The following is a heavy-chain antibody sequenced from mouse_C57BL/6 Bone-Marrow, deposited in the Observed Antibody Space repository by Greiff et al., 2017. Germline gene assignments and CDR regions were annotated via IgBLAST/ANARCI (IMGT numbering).Heavy chain of an antibody. Sequence: QVQLKQPGAELVMPGASVKLSCKASGYTFTSYWMPWVKQRPGQGLEWLGEIAPSDSYTNYNQKFKGKSTLTVDKSSSTAYMQLSSLTSEDSAVYYCARGGYYYAMDYWGQGTSVTGSS. V-gene: IGHV1-69*01. CDR2: IAPSDSYT. CDR3: ARGGYYYAMDY. CDR1: GYTFTSYW. D-gene: IGHD2-2*01. J-gene: IGHJ4*01.